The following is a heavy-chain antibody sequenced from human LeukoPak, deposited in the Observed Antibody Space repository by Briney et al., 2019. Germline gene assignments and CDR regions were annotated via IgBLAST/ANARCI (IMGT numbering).Heavy chain of an antibody. D-gene: IGHD3-10*02. CDR1: GFTFRSYS. CDR2: ISSSNSTI. V-gene: IGHV3-48*04. CDR3: ARGSNSGRGALDF. J-gene: IGHJ4*02. Sequence: GGSLRLSCAASGFTFRSYSMNWVRQAPGKGLEWVSYISSSNSTIYYRDSVKGRFTISRDNAENSLYLQMNSLRAEDTAVYYRARGSNSGRGALDFWGQGTLVTVSS.